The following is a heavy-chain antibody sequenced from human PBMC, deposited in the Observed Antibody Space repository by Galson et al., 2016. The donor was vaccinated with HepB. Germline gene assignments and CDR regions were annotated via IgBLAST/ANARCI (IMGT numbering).Heavy chain of an antibody. D-gene: IGHD5/OR15-5a*01. CDR3: AKSLLRSSVYDGFGF. J-gene: IGHJ3*01. Sequence: SLRLSCAASGFTFDEYAMRWVRQVPGKGLEWVSGIRSDSDTIGYADSVKGRFTISRDNAKNSLYLQMNSLRAEDTALYYCAKSLLRSSVYDGFGFWGQGTMVTVSS. V-gene: IGHV3-9*01. CDR2: IRSDSDTI. CDR1: GFTFDEYA.